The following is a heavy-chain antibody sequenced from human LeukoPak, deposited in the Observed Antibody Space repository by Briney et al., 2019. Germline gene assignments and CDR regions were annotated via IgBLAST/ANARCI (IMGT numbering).Heavy chain of an antibody. CDR1: GYTFSDYG. CDR3: ARDSAWLYYFDH. J-gene: IGHJ4*02. CDR2: ISYSGVVK. V-gene: IGHV3-30*03. D-gene: IGHD5-12*01. Sequence: GTSLRLSCTASGYTFSDYGMHWVRQAPGKGLEWLSVISYSGVVKFYADSVKGRFTFSRDNSKNTLYLQMNSLGAEDTAVYYCARDSAWLYYFDHWGQGTLVTVSS.